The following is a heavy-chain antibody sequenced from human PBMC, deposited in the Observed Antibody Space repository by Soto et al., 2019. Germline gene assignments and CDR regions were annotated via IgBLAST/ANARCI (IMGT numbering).Heavy chain of an antibody. CDR1: GFTFSDYY. V-gene: IGHV3-11*01. CDR2: ISSSGSTI. D-gene: IGHD5-12*01. J-gene: IGHJ6*03. CDR3: ARGYSGYDDDYYYYMDV. Sequence: GESLKISCAASGFTFSDYYMSWIRQAPGKGLEWVSYISSSGSTIYYADSVKGRFTISRDNAKNSLYLQMNSLRAEDTAVYYCARGYSGYDDDYYYYMDVWGKGTTVTVSS.